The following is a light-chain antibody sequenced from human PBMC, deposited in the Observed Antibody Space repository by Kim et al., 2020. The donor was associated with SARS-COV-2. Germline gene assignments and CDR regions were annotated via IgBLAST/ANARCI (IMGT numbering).Light chain of an antibody. V-gene: IGLV10-54*01. CDR1: PNNVCYQV. J-gene: IGLJ3*02. CDR2: RNN. CDR3: SAWDSSLSAWV. Sequence: QTATLTCTRTPNNVCYQVPACLQHHQSHPPKPLFYRNNNRPSGISESLSASRSGNMATLTITGLQPEDVADYYCSAWDSSLSAWVFGGGTQLTVL.